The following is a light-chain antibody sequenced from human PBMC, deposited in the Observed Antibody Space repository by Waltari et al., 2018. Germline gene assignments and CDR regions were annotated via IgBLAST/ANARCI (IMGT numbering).Light chain of an antibody. Sequence: EIVLTQSTATLSLSPGERPTLPCRASQSVSSYLAWYQQKPGQAPRLLIYDASNRATGIPARFSGSGSGTDFTLTISSLEPEDFAVYYCQQRSNWPLLFTFGPGTKVDIK. V-gene: IGKV3-11*01. CDR3: QQRSNWPLLFT. J-gene: IGKJ3*01. CDR1: QSVSSY. CDR2: DAS.